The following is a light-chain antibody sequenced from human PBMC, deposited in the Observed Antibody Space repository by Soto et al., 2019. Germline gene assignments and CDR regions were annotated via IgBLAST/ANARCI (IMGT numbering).Light chain of an antibody. CDR2: DAS. CDR3: QHYSSYSS. V-gene: IGKV1-5*01. CDR1: QSISNW. Sequence: DIQMTQSPSTLSASVGDRVSITCRASQSISNWLAWYQHKPGKAPKLLIFDASTLESGVPSRFSGSGSGTEFTLTLSRLQPDDLATYYCQHYSSYSSFGSGTKVDIK. J-gene: IGKJ3*01.